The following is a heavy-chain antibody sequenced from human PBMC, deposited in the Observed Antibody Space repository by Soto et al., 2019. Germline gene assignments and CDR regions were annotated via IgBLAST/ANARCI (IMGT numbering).Heavy chain of an antibody. V-gene: IGHV4-59*01. CDR3: ARRGSFDSSHYFDY. J-gene: IGHJ4*02. CDR1: GGSISSYY. D-gene: IGHD3-3*02. CDR2: IYYSGST. Sequence: SETLSLTCTVSGGSISSYYWSWIRQPPGKGLEWIGYIYYSGSTNYNPSLKSRVTISVDTSKNQFSLKLSSVTASDTAVYYCARRGSFDSSHYFDYWGQGTPVTVSS.